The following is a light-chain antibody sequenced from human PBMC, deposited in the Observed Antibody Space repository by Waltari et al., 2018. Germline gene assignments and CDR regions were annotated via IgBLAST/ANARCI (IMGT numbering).Light chain of an antibody. CDR1: NIGRKS. CDR2: DDS. J-gene: IGLJ3*02. Sequence: SYVLTQPPSVSVAPGQTARITCWGNNIGRKSVHWYQQKPGQAPVLVVYDDSGRPSGIPERFSGSNSGNTATLTISRVEAGHEADYYCQVWDSSSDHWLFGGGTKLTVL. V-gene: IGLV3-21*02. CDR3: QVWDSSSDHWL.